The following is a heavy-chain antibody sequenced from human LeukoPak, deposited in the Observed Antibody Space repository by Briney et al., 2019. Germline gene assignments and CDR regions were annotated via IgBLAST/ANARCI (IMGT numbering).Heavy chain of an antibody. Sequence: PGRSLRLSCAASGFTFSIYTIHWVRQAPGKGLEGVALISYDGSNKYYGDSVKGRFTISRDNAKNSLYLQMNSLRAEDTAVYYCARDVGYFGSGSYTDYFDYWGQGILVTVSS. CDR2: ISYDGSNK. D-gene: IGHD3-10*01. V-gene: IGHV3-30*04. CDR3: ARDVGYFGSGSYTDYFDY. CDR1: GFTFSIYT. J-gene: IGHJ4*02.